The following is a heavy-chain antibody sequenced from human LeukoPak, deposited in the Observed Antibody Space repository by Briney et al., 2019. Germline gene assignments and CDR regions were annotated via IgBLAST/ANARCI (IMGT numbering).Heavy chain of an antibody. CDR2: IYPGDSDT. V-gene: IGHV5-51*01. J-gene: IGHJ6*02. D-gene: IGHD3-22*01. CDR1: GYSFTSYW. CDR3: ASDSSGYYGGYYYGMDV. Sequence: GESLKISCKGSGYSFTSYWIGWLRQMPGKGLEWMGIIYPGDSDTRYSPSFQGQVTISADKSISTAYLQWSSLKASDTAMYYCASDSSGYYGGYYYGMDVWGQGTTVTVSS.